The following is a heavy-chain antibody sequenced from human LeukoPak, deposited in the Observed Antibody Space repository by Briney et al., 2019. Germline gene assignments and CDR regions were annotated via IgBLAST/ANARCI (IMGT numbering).Heavy chain of an antibody. Sequence: GGSLRLSCAASGFTFSSYSMNWVRQAPGKGLEWVSHITASGTAMFYADSVKGRFTISRDNSKNTLYLQMNSLRAEDTAVYYCARSDYWGQGTLVTVSS. V-gene: IGHV3-48*01. CDR3: ARSDY. J-gene: IGHJ4*02. CDR1: GFTFSSYS. CDR2: ITASGTAM.